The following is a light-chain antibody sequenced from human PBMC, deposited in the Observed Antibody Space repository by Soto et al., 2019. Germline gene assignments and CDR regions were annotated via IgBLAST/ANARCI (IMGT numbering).Light chain of an antibody. J-gene: IGLJ2*01. Sequence: QSVLTQPPSASGTPGQRVTISCSGSSSNIGRYTVNWYQQLPGTAPTLLISTNNQRPAGVPDRFSGSKSGTSASLAISGLQSKDAADYYCAAWDDSLNGPFFGGGTKLTVL. CDR3: AAWDDSLNGPF. CDR1: SSNIGRYT. CDR2: TNN. V-gene: IGLV1-44*01.